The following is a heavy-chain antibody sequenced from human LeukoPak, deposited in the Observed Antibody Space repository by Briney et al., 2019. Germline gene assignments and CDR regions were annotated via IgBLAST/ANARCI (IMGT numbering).Heavy chain of an antibody. D-gene: IGHD2-2*01. CDR2: IIPIFGTT. Sequence: EASVKVSCKASGGTFSSSTISWVRQAPGQGLEWMGRIIPIFGTTNYAQKFQGRVTVTADESTSTAYMELSSLRSEDTAVYYRAAWAGYCTSSTCPYSLDYWGQGTLVTVSS. CDR1: GGTFSSST. V-gene: IGHV1-69*13. CDR3: AAWAGYCTSSTCPYSLDY. J-gene: IGHJ4*02.